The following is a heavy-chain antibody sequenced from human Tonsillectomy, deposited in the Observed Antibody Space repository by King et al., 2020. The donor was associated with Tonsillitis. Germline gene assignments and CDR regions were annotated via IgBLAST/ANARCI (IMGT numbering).Heavy chain of an antibody. V-gene: IGHV3-7*01. CDR2: IKQDGSET. CDR1: GFTFSECW. CDR3: AQNSLDDGSTYYRHYDY. D-gene: IGHD3-22*01. J-gene: IGHJ4*02. Sequence: VQLVESGGGLVQPGGSLRLSCAASGFTFSECWMTWVRQAPGKGLEWVASIKQDGSETKYVDSVKGRFVISRDNAKNSLYLQMNSLRADDTAVYYCAQNSLDDGSTYYRHYDYWGQGTLVTVSS.